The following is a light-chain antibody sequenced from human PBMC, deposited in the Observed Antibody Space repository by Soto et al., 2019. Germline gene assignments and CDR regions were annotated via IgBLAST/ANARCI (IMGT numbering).Light chain of an antibody. CDR1: ESDFATHNS. Sequence: QSALTQPPSVSGSPGQSVTISCTGSESDFATHNSVSWYQQAPGAAPNLIIFEVNNRPSGVPDRFSESKSANTASLTISGLRPEDEADYYCSSYISRITSHVFGTGTKLTVL. CDR2: EVN. J-gene: IGLJ1*01. V-gene: IGLV2-18*02. CDR3: SSYISRITSHV.